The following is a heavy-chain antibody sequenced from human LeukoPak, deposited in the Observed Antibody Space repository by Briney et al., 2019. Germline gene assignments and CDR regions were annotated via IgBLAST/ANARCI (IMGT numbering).Heavy chain of an antibody. Sequence: SETLSLTCAVSGGSFSGYYWSWIRQPPGKGLEWIGEINHSGSTNYNPSLKSRVTISVDTSKNQFSLKLSSVTAADTAVYYCARGEVATTDYWGQGTLVTVSS. V-gene: IGHV4-34*01. CDR2: INHSGST. J-gene: IGHJ4*02. CDR3: ARGEVATTDY. D-gene: IGHD5-24*01. CDR1: GGSFSGYY.